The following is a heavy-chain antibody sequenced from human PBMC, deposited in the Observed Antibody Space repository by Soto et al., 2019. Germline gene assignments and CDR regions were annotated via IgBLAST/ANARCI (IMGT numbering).Heavy chain of an antibody. Sequence: VKVSCKASGYTFTGYYMHWVRQAPGQGLEWMGWINPNSGGTNYAQKFQGWVTMTRDTSISTAYMELSRLRSDDTAVYYCASSYYDSSGYTDNYYGMDVWGQGTTVTVS. D-gene: IGHD3-22*01. CDR3: ASSYYDSSGYTDNYYGMDV. J-gene: IGHJ6*02. CDR1: GYTFTGYY. V-gene: IGHV1-2*04. CDR2: INPNSGGT.